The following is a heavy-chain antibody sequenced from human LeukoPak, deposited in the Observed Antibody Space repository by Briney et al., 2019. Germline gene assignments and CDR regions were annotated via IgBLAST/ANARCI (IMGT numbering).Heavy chain of an antibody. CDR3: AKDSCSSTSCYLFDY. Sequence: GGSLRLSCAASGFTFSSYAMSWVRQAPGKGLEWVSAISGSGGSTYYADSVKGRFTISRDNSKNTLYLQMNSLRAEDTAVYYCAKDSCSSTSCYLFDYWGQGTLVTVSS. V-gene: IGHV3-23*01. CDR2: ISGSGGST. D-gene: IGHD2-2*01. J-gene: IGHJ4*02. CDR1: GFTFSSYA.